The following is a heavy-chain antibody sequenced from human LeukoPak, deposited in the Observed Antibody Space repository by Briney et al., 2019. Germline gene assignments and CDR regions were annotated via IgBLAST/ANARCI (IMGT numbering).Heavy chain of an antibody. D-gene: IGHD3-10*01. Sequence: SETLSLTCTVAGGSINSYWSWIRQPAGKGLEWIGRISGSGTITYNPALQSRLSISIDTSKNQFSLKLMSVTAADTAVYYCARDSGTTGEVKFDPWGQGTLVTVSS. J-gene: IGHJ5*02. CDR3: ARDSGTTGEVKFDP. CDR1: GGSINSY. V-gene: IGHV4-4*07. CDR2: ISGSGTI.